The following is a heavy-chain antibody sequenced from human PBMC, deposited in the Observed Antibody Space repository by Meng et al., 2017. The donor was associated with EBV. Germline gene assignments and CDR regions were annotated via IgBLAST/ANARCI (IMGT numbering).Heavy chain of an antibody. V-gene: IGHV2-5*02. J-gene: IGHJ4*02. Sequence: LQEFGAVLVKPTETLMLTCTISGLSLSTRGVGVGWIRQPQGQALEWLAIIYWDDDKRYSPSLKRTLTITKDTSKNQVVLTMTNMDPVEAATYYCAHIIAARPFDYWGQGTLVTVSS. CDR3: AHIIAARPFDY. CDR2: IYWDDDK. D-gene: IGHD6-6*01. CDR1: GLSLSTRGVG.